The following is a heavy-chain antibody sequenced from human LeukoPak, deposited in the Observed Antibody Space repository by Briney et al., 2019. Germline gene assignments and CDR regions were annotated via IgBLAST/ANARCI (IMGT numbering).Heavy chain of an antibody. Sequence: GGTLRLSCAASGFTFDDYAMHWVRQAPGKGLEWVSGISWNSGSIGYADSVKGRFTITRDNAKKSLFLQMNSLRAEDTALYYCAKDSSSGWYSYNWFDPWGQGTLVTVSS. CDR1: GFTFDDYA. V-gene: IGHV3-9*01. D-gene: IGHD6-19*01. J-gene: IGHJ5*02. CDR3: AKDSSSGWYSYNWFDP. CDR2: ISWNSGSI.